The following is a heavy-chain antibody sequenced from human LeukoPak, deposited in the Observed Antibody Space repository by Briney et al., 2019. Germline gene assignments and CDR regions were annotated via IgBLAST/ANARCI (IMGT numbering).Heavy chain of an antibody. Sequence: ASVKVSCKASGYTFTSYGISWVRQAPGQGLEWMGWISAYNGNTNYAQKLQGRVTMTTDTSTSTAYMELRSLGSDDTAVYYCARNRERMVVPAAINYFDYWGQGTLVAVSS. V-gene: IGHV1-18*01. J-gene: IGHJ4*02. CDR2: ISAYNGNT. CDR3: ARNRERMVVPAAINYFDY. CDR1: GYTFTSYG. D-gene: IGHD2-2*01.